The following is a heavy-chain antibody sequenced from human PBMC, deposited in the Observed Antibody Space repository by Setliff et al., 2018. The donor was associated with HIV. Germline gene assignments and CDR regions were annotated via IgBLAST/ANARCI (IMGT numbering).Heavy chain of an antibody. J-gene: IGHJ2*01. Sequence: SVKVSCKASRGTFNRYTISWVRQAPGQGLEWMGGVIPMYGTTKYAKKFQGRVTLTADESTSTAYMELSGLKSEDTALYYCASAPPDIVATSDYWYFDVWGRGTLVTVSS. CDR1: RGTFNRYT. CDR3: ASAPPDIVATSDYWYFDV. CDR2: VIPMYGTT. D-gene: IGHD5-12*01. V-gene: IGHV1-69*13.